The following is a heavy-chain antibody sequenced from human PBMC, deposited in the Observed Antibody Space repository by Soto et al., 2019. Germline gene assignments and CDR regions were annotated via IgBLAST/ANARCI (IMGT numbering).Heavy chain of an antibody. CDR3: ARLYPGSGWPYHYYGMDV. V-gene: IGHV3-7*01. CDR2: IKQDGSEK. D-gene: IGHD6-19*01. J-gene: IGHJ6*02. CDR1: GFTFSSYW. Sequence: EVQLVESGGGLVQPGGSLRLSCAASGFTFSSYWMSWVRQAPGKGLEWVANIKQDGSEKYYVDSVKGRFTISRDNVKNSLYLQMNSLRAEDTAVYYCARLYPGSGWPYHYYGMDVWGQGTTVTVSS.